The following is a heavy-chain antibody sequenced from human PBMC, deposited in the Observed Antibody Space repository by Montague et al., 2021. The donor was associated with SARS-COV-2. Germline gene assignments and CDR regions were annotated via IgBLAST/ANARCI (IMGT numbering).Heavy chain of an antibody. V-gene: IGHV4-59*01. J-gene: IGHJ4*02. D-gene: IGHD1-1*01. CDR1: GGSISRYY. CDR2: VHYTGST. CDR3: ARAQNTCFIANCVNYFEV. Sequence: SETLSLTCEVSGGSISRYYWSWIRQSPGKGLEWIGDVHYTGSTKYNKSLKTRVTLTLDTPKNNFSLKLSSVTAAETAVYYCARAQNTCFIANCVNYFEVWGLGALVTVSS.